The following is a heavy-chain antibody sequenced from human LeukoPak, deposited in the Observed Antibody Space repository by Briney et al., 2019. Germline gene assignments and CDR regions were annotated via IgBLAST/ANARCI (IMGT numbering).Heavy chain of an antibody. V-gene: IGHV4-59*01. CDR2: IYYSGST. CDR3: ARDESSGWSSFDY. CDR1: GGSISSYY. J-gene: IGHJ4*02. D-gene: IGHD6-19*01. Sequence: SETLSLTCTVSGGSISSYYWSWIRQPPGKGLEWIGYIYYSGSTNYNPSLKSRVTISVDTSKNQFSLKLSSVTAADTAVYYCARDESSGWSSFDYWGQGTLVTVSS.